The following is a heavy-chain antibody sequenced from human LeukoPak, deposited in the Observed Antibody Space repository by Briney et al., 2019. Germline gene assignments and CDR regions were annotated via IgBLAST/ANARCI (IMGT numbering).Heavy chain of an antibody. CDR2: MNPGGGST. CDR3: ARDSPAARFPGEAFDI. Sequence: ASVKVSCKAFRDTLSRYYMHWVRQSPRHRVKWLGIMNPGGGSTSYAQKFQARVTMTRDMSTSTVYMELTSLRSEDTAVYYCARDSPAARFPGEAFDIWGQGTMVTVSS. J-gene: IGHJ3*02. D-gene: IGHD6-6*01. CDR1: RDTLSRYY. V-gene: IGHV1-46*01.